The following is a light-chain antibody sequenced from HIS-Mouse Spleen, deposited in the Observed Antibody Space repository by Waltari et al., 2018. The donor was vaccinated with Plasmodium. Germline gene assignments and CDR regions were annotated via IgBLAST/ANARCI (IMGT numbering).Light chain of an antibody. J-gene: IGKJ1*01. CDR2: GAS. CDR1: QSVSSN. V-gene: IGKV3-15*01. Sequence: EIVMTQSPATLSVSPGERATLSCRASQSVSSNLAWYQQKPGQAPRLLIYGASTRATGIPARFSGSGSGTEFTLTISSLQSEDFAVYYCQQYNNWPRRVVGWTFGQGTKVEIK. CDR3: QQYNNWPRRVVGWT.